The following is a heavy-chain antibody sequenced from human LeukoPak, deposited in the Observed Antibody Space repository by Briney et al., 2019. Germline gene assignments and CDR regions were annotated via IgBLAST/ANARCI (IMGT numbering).Heavy chain of an antibody. D-gene: IGHD5-12*01. J-gene: IGHJ3*02. CDR2: IYHSGTT. Sequence: PSETLSLTCTVSGDSISTYYWSWIRQPPGKGLDWIAYIYHSGTTNYNPSLKSRVTISEDTSKNQVSLNLTSVTAADTAVYYCATHSRAGSGGSENAFEIWGQGTMVTVSS. V-gene: IGHV4-59*08. CDR3: ATHSRAGSGGSENAFEI. CDR1: GDSISTYY.